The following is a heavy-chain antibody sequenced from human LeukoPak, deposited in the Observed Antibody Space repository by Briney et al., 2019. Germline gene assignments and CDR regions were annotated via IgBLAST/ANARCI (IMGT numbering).Heavy chain of an antibody. V-gene: IGHV1-2*02. CDR2: INPNSGGT. Sequence: ASVKVSCKASGYTFTGYYMHWVRQAPGQGLEWMGWINPNSGGTNYAQKFQGKVTMTRDTSISTAYMELSRLRSDDTAVYYCAIAGGSRDGYNHYYYYYYMDVWGKGTTVTVSS. CDR1: GYTFTGYY. D-gene: IGHD5-24*01. J-gene: IGHJ6*03. CDR3: AIAGGSRDGYNHYYYYYYMDV.